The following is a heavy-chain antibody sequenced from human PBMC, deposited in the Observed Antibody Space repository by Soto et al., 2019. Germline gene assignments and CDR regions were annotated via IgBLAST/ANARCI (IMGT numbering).Heavy chain of an antibody. J-gene: IGHJ4*01. Sequence: EVQLLESGGGLVQPGGSLRLSCVASGFTLNKYAMSWVRQAPGKGLEWVSAVSASGGSPYYADSVKGRFTISRDNSMNTLYLQMNSLSAEDTAVYFCAKVRSSTSCYAFDYWGHGTLVIVSS. V-gene: IGHV3-23*01. CDR2: VSASGGSP. CDR3: AKVRSSTSCYAFDY. CDR1: GFTLNKYA. D-gene: IGHD2-2*01.